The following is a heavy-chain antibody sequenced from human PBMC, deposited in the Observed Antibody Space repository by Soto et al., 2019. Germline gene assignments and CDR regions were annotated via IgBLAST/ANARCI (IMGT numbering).Heavy chain of an antibody. Sequence: ASVKVSCKASGYTFTSYYMHWVRQAPGLGLEWMGIINPSGGSTSYAQKFQGRFTISRDNSKNTLYLQMDSLRAEDTAVYYCAKVISYGDSYYYYGMDVWGQGTTVTVSS. V-gene: IGHV1-46*01. CDR3: AKVISYGDSYYYYGMDV. CDR1: GYTFTSYY. CDR2: INPSGGST. D-gene: IGHD4-17*01. J-gene: IGHJ6*02.